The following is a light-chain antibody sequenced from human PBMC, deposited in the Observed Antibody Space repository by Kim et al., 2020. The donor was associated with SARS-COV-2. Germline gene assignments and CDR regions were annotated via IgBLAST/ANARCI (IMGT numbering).Light chain of an antibody. CDR2: DAS. CDR1: QDISNY. J-gene: IGKJ1*01. V-gene: IGKV1-33*01. CDR3: QQYDNFPLA. Sequence: DIQMTQSPSSLSASVGDTVTITCQASQDISNYLNWYQQKPGKAPKLLIYDASNLETGVPSRFSGSGSGTDFTLTISSLQPEDIATYYCQQYDNFPLAFGQGTKVDIK.